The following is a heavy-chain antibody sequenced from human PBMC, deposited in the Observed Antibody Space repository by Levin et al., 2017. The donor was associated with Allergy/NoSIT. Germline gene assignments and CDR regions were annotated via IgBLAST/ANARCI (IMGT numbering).Heavy chain of an antibody. D-gene: IGHD6-19*01. V-gene: IGHV4-59*01. CDR2: IYYSGST. CDR1: GGSISSYY. Sequence: SETLSLTCTVSGGSISSYYWSWIRQPPGKGLEWIGYIYYSGSTNYNPSLKSRVTISVDTSKNQFSLKLSSVTAADTAVYYCAREYSSGWYGDWFDPWGQGTLVTVSS. CDR3: AREYSSGWYGDWFDP. J-gene: IGHJ5*02.